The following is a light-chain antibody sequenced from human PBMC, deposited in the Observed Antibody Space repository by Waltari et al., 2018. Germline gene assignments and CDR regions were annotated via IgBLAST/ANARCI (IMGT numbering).Light chain of an antibody. Sequence: DIQMTSSPSSLSASVGYIFTITCRTSQSIRSYLNWYQQKPGKAPKLLIYAASSLQSGVPSRFSGSGSGTDFTLTISSLQPEDFATYYCQQSYSTPITFGQGTRLEIK. J-gene: IGKJ5*01. V-gene: IGKV1-39*01. CDR2: AAS. CDR3: QQSYSTPIT. CDR1: QSIRSY.